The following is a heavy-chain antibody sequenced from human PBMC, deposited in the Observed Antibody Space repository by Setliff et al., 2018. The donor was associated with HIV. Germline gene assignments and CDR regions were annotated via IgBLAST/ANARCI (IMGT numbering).Heavy chain of an antibody. CDR1: GFTLSTYG. CDR2: VHYNGNDK. J-gene: IGHJ4*02. V-gene: IGHV3-30*02. D-gene: IGHD1-20*01. Sequence: SLRLSCATSGFTLSTYGMHWVRQAPGKGLEWVARVHYNGNDKFYVDSVKGRFTISRDNSENTLYLQMDGLRAEDTAVYYCAKDKGGYNWNYFDYWGPGTQVTVS. CDR3: AKDKGGYNWNYFDY.